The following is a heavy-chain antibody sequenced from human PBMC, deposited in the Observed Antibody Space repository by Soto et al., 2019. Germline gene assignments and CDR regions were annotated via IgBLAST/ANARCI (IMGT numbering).Heavy chain of an antibody. V-gene: IGHV3-30*18. Sequence: QVQLVESGGGVVQPGRSLRLSCVASGFTFSSYGMHWVRQAPGKGLEWVAIISYDGSNTYYADSVKGRFTISRDNSKNTLYLQMNSLRAEDTSVYYCAKEVGLSGSYYISSSYYFDYWGQGTLVPVSS. D-gene: IGHD1-26*01. CDR2: ISYDGSNT. J-gene: IGHJ4*02. CDR1: GFTFSSYG. CDR3: AKEVGLSGSYYISSSYYFDY.